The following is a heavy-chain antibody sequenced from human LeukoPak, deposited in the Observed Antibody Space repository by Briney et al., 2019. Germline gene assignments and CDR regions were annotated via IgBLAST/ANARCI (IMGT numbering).Heavy chain of an antibody. Sequence: SETLSLTCTVSGGSISSSSYYRGWIRQPPGKGLEWIGSIYYSGSTYYNPSLKSRVTISVDTSKNQFSLKLSSVTAADTAVYYRARGIDGSFDYWGPGTLVTVSS. V-gene: IGHV4-39*07. CDR1: GGSISSSSYY. D-gene: IGHD5-24*01. CDR3: ARGIDGSFDY. J-gene: IGHJ4*02. CDR2: IYYSGST.